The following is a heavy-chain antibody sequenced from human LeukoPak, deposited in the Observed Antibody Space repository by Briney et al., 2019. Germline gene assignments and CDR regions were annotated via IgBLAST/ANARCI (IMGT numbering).Heavy chain of an antibody. D-gene: IGHD1-26*01. V-gene: IGHV3-23*01. CDR1: GFSFSGYA. Sequence: GGSLRLSCAASGFSFSGYAINWVRQAPGKGLEWVSAVTGSGENTFYADSVKGRFTISRDNSKKTLYLQMNSLTAEDTAVYYCAKAYSGSYFASHWGQGTLVTVSS. CDR2: VTGSGENT. J-gene: IGHJ4*02. CDR3: AKAYSGSYFASH.